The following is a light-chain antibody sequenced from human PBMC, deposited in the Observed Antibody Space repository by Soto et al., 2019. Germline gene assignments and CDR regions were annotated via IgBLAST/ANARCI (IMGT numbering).Light chain of an antibody. Sequence: EIVLTQSPATLSLSPGERATLSCRASQSVSSYLAWYQQKPGQAPRLLISDVSNRATGIPARFSGSGSGTDFTLTISSLGPEDFAVYYCQQRLTFGGGTKEEIK. CDR3: QQRLT. V-gene: IGKV3-11*01. J-gene: IGKJ4*01. CDR2: DVS. CDR1: QSVSSY.